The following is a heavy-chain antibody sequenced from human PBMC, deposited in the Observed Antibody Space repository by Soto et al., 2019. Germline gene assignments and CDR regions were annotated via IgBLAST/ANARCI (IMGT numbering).Heavy chain of an antibody. V-gene: IGHV5-51*03. CDR3: SWAMVRGKNYYVMDV. CDR2: IYPGDSDA. Sequence: EVQLVQSGAEVKKPGESLKISCKGSGYSFTSYWIGWARQMSGKGLEWMGIIYPGDSDARYSPSFQGQVTISVDKSISTAYPQLSSLKASNTAMYYCSWAMVRGKNYYVMDVWGQGTTVTVSS. CDR1: GYSFTSYW. J-gene: IGHJ6*02. D-gene: IGHD3-10*01.